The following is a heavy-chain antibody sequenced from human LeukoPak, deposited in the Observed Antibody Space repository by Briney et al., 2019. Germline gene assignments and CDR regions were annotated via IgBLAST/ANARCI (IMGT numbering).Heavy chain of an antibody. D-gene: IGHD2/OR15-2a*01. CDR3: ATDLRGRGPNPLSSRIDY. CDR2: TKCKTDGGTT. J-gene: IGHJ4*02. Sequence: GGSLRLSRAASGFTFSYAWMTWVRQAPGIGLEWVGRTKCKTDGGTTDYAAPVKGRFTISRDDSKNTLYLQMNSLKSDDTAVYYCATDLRGRGPNPLSSRIDYWAREPWSPSPQ. V-gene: IGHV3-15*01. CDR1: GFTFSYAW.